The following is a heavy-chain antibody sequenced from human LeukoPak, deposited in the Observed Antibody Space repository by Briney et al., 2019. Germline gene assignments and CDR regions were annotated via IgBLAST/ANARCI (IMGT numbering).Heavy chain of an antibody. D-gene: IGHD2-15*01. CDR2: IYYTGIT. J-gene: IGHJ5*02. CDR3: ARGFRYCSGGSCYPGVNWFDP. CDR1: GDSISSTTYN. Sequence: SEALSLTCTVSGDSISSTTYNWGWIRQPPGKGLEWIGSIYYTGITCYNPSLKSRVTMSVDTSENQFSLNLNSVTAADTAVYYCARGFRYCSGGSCYPGVNWFDPWGQGTLVTVSS. V-gene: IGHV4-39*01.